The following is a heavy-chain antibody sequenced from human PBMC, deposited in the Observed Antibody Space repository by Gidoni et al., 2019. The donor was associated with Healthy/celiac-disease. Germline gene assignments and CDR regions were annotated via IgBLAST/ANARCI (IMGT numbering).Heavy chain of an antibody. V-gene: IGHV4-34*01. CDR1: GGSFSGYY. J-gene: IGHJ6*04. CDR3: ATYYGMDA. CDR2: INHSGST. Sequence: VQLHPWVAGLLRPSATLSLPCAVYGGSFSGYYWSWIRQPPGKGLEWIGEINHSGSTNYNPSLKSRVTISVDTSKNQFSLKLSAVTAADTAVYYCATYYGMDAWGKGTTVTVSS.